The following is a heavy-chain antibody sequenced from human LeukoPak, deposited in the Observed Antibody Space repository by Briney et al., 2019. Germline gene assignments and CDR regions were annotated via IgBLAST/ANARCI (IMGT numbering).Heavy chain of an antibody. CDR2: ISSSSSYI. CDR1: GFAFSSYS. D-gene: IGHD6-13*01. J-gene: IGHJ4*02. Sequence: GGSLRLSCAASGFAFSSYSMNWVRQAPGKGLEWVSSISSSSSYIYYADSVKGRFTISRDNAKNSLYLQMNGLRAEDMAVYYRARDETPAAGYDYWGQGTLVTVSS. V-gene: IGHV3-21*01. CDR3: ARDETPAAGYDY.